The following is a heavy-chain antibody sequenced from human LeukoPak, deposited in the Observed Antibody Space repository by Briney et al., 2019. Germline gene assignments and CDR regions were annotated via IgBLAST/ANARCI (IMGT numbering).Heavy chain of an antibody. CDR1: GFTFTFYW. CDR3: ARDKIEGPTKLDY. J-gene: IGHJ4*02. Sequence: PGGSVRLSCAASGFTFTFYWMSWVRQAPGKGLEWVANIKQDESEKYYVDSLKGRFTISRDNAKNSLYLQMNSLRAEDTAVYYCARDKIEGPTKLDYWGQGILVTVSS. CDR2: IKQDESEK. D-gene: IGHD1-1*01. V-gene: IGHV3-7*01.